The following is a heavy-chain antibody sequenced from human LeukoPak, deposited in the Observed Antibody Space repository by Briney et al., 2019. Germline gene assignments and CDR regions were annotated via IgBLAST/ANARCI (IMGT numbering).Heavy chain of an antibody. J-gene: IGHJ4*02. Sequence: GGSLRLSCAASGFTFSSYEMNWVRQAPGKGLEWVSAMRGSGGSTYYADSVKGRFTISRDNSKNTLYLQMNSLRAEDTAVYYCAKEAVWGSYRSLDYWGQGTLVTVSS. CDR1: GFTFSSYE. D-gene: IGHD3-16*02. CDR3: AKEAVWGSYRSLDY. CDR2: MRGSGGST. V-gene: IGHV3-23*01.